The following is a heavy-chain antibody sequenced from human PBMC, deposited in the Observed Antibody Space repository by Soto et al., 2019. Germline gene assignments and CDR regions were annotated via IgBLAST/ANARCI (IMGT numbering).Heavy chain of an antibody. Sequence: EVQLLESGGGLVQPGGSLRLSCAASGFTFSSYAMSWVRQAPGKGLEWVSAISGSGGSTYYADSVKGRFTISRDNSKNTLYLQMNSLRAEDTAVYYCAKEPLQTYYYDSSGYYGYYFDYWGQGTLVTVSS. D-gene: IGHD3-22*01. J-gene: IGHJ4*02. CDR3: AKEPLQTYYYDSSGYYGYYFDY. V-gene: IGHV3-23*01. CDR1: GFTFSSYA. CDR2: ISGSGGST.